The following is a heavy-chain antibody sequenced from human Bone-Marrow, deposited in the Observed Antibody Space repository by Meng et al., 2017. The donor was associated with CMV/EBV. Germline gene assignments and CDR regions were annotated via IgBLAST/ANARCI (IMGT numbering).Heavy chain of an antibody. D-gene: IGHD4-23*01. CDR3: AKVPTMVVTEDY. CDR1: GFTFSSYA. J-gene: IGHJ4*02. Sequence: GESLKISCAASGFTFSSYAMSWVRQAPGKGLEWVSVIYSGGSSTYYADSVKGRFTISRDNSKNTLYPQMNSLRAEDTAVYYCAKVPTMVVTEDYWGQGNLVTVSS. CDR2: IYSGGSST. V-gene: IGHV3-23*03.